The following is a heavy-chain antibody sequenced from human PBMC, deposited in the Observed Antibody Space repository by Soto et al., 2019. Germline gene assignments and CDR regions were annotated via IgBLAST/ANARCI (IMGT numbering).Heavy chain of an antibody. J-gene: IGHJ4*02. CDR2: SYYSGST. CDR1: GGSISSRSHY. D-gene: IGHD3-3*01. CDR3: PTGEGFGVVTLFLEY. Sequence: QLQLQESGPGLVKPSETLSLTCTVSGGSISSRSHYWGWIRQSPGKHLVWIGRSYYSGSTHYNPSLKTRVTLSVDTWKNQVSMKVYSVTAAATAVNYRPTGEGFGVVTLFLEYWCEGMLVTVSS. V-gene: IGHV4-39*01.